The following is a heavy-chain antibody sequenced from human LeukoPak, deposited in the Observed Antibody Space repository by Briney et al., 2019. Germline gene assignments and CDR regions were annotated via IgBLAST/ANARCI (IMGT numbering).Heavy chain of an antibody. J-gene: IGHJ4*02. CDR2: IYHSGST. CDR3: ARVPYYGSGSYYLDY. V-gene: IGHV4-4*02. Sequence: PSETLSLTCAVSGGSISSSNWWSRVRQPPGKGLEWIGEIYHSGSTNYNPSLKSRVTISVDKSKNQFSLELSSVTAADTAVYYCARVPYYGSGSYYLDYWGQGTLVTVSS. CDR1: GGSISSSNW. D-gene: IGHD3-10*01.